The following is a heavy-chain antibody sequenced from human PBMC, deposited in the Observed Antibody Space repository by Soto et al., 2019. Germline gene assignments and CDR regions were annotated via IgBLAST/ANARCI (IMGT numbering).Heavy chain of an antibody. CDR1: DGSMNSDSSY. V-gene: IGHV4-39*01. Sequence: SETLSLTCRVSDGSMNSDSSYCGWIRQPPGKGLEWIGVINHSVSTYHNLSLKGRVTMSVDASRNQFSLKLTSMTAADTAVYYCARLGGYVSVGYYYLWDSWGQGTLVTVSS. CDR2: INHSVST. D-gene: IGHD3-22*01. CDR3: ARLGGYVSVGYYYLWDS. J-gene: IGHJ4*02.